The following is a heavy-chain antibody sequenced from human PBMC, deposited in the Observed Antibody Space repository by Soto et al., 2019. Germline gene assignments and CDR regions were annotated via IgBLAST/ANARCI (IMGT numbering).Heavy chain of an antibody. CDR2: ISPYTGNT. CDR1: GYIFVNYG. D-gene: IGHD3-16*01. J-gene: IGHJ6*02. V-gene: IGHV1-18*01. CDR3: VMVDNYVTPTPQDV. Sequence: QVQLVQSGDEVKKPGASVKVSCKASGYIFVNYGIAWVRQAPGQGLEWMGWISPYTGNTHSATKIQGRLTMTTDTSRSPAYMDLGSLTSDDPAVYYCVMVDNYVTPTPQDVWGQGTTVTVSS.